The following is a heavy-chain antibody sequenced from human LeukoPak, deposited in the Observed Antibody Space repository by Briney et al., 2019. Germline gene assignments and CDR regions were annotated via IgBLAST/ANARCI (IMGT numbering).Heavy chain of an antibody. CDR2: ITASGGST. D-gene: IGHD4-17*01. J-gene: IGHJ4*02. CDR3: AKVPYGDYYFEN. V-gene: IGHV3-23*01. Sequence: GGSLRLPCAVSGFTFSSYAMTWVRQTPGKGLEWVSAITASGGSTYYADSVKGRFTISRDNSKNTLYLQVNSLRAEDTAVYYCAKVPYGDYYFENWGQGTLVTVSS. CDR1: GFTFSSYA.